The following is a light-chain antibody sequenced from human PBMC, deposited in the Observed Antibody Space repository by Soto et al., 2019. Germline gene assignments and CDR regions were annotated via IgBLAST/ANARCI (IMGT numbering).Light chain of an antibody. Sequence: QPASVSGSPGQSITISCTGTSSDIGVYNYVSWYQQHPGKAPKLMIYEVTNRPSGVSHRFSGSKSGNTASLTISGVQAEDEADYYCCSYTSTSTPVVFGGGTKLTVL. CDR3: CSYTSTSTPVV. J-gene: IGLJ2*01. CDR1: SSDIGVYNY. CDR2: EVT. V-gene: IGLV2-14*01.